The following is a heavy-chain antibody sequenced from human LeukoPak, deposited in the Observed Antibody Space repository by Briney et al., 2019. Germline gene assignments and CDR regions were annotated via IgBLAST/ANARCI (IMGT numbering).Heavy chain of an antibody. CDR1: GFTVSSNY. Sequence: GGSLRLSCAASGFTVSSNYMSWVRQAPGKGLEWVSVIYSGGSTYYADSVKGRLTISRDNSKNTLYLQMNSLRAEDTAVYYCARTSGYYDSSGYYPFDYWGQGTLVTVSS. V-gene: IGHV3-53*01. J-gene: IGHJ4*02. CDR2: IYSGGST. CDR3: ARTSGYYDSSGYYPFDY. D-gene: IGHD3-22*01.